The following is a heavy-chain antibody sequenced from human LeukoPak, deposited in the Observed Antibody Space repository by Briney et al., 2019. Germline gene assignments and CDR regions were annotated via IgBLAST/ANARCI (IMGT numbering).Heavy chain of an antibody. CDR2: INPSGGST. CDR1: GYTFTSYY. J-gene: IGHJ3*02. Sequence: ASVKVSCKASGYTFTSYYMHWVRQAPGQGLEWMGIINPSGGSTSYAQKFQGRVTMTRDTSTSTVYMELSSLRSEDTAVYYCASPTPRGQRGKNDAFDIWGQGTMVTVSS. CDR3: ASPTPRGQRGKNDAFDI. D-gene: IGHD3-16*01. V-gene: IGHV1-46*01.